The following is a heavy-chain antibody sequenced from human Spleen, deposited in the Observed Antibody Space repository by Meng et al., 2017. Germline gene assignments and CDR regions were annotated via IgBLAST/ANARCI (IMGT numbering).Heavy chain of an antibody. CDR1: GFTFSSYE. J-gene: IGHJ4*02. Sequence: GESLKISCAASGFTFSSYEMNWVRQAPGKGLEWVSYISYSGSTIYYADSVKGRFTISRDNARNSLYLQMNSLRAEDTAVYYCARDGPWSYCGGDCSFDFWGQGTLVTVSS. CDR3: ARDGPWSYCGGDCSFDF. D-gene: IGHD2-21*02. V-gene: IGHV3-48*03. CDR2: ISYSGSTI.